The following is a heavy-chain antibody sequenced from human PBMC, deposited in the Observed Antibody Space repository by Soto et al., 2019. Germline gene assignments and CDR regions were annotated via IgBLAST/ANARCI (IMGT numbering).Heavy chain of an antibody. CDR1: GGSISSGDYY. Sequence: SDTLSLTCTVPGGSISSGDYYWGWIRQPPGKGLELIGTIYYSGSTYFNPSLKSRVTISVDTSKNQFSLKLSSVTAADTAVYYCTRLGVWRNYRPHTYFDNWGQGALVNVSS. V-gene: IGHV4-39*01. CDR3: TRLGVWRNYRPHTYFDN. CDR2: IYYSGST. D-gene: IGHD3-16*02. J-gene: IGHJ4*02.